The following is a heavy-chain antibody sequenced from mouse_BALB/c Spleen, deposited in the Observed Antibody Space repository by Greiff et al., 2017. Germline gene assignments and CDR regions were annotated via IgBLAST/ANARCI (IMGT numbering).Heavy chain of an antibody. V-gene: IGHV1-69*01. CDR3: ARSNDTWFAY. Sequence: QVQLQQHGAELVMPGASVKMSCKASGYTFPGYWMHWVKQRPGQGLEWIGAIDTSDSYTSYNQKFKGKATLTVDESSSTAYMQLSSLTSEDSAVYYCARSNDTWFAYWGQGTLVTVSA. D-gene: IGHD2-3*01. J-gene: IGHJ3*01. CDR2: IDTSDSYT. CDR1: GYTFPGYW.